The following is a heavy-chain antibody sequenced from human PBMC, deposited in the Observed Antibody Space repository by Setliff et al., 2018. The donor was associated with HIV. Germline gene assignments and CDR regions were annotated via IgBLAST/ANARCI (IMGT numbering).Heavy chain of an antibody. V-gene: IGHV4-28*05. CDR1: GYSITSDNW. CDR3: ARKSTSIGYYPD. D-gene: IGHD3-22*01. J-gene: IGHJ4*02. Sequence: KPSETLSLTCAVSGYSITSDNWWVWIRQPPGKGLEWIGYIFYTGGIYYNPSLKSRVTMSVDTSNNQFSLELTSVTAADTAVYYCARKSTSIGYYPDWGQGTLVTVSS. CDR2: IFYTGGI.